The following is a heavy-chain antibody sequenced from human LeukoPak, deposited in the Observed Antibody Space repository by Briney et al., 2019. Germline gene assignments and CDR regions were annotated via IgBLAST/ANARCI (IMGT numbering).Heavy chain of an antibody. V-gene: IGHV1-24*01. CDR3: ATDLVGYGSNEEFDY. Sequence: GASVKVSCKVSGYTLTELSMHWVRQAPGKGLEWMGGFDPEDGETIYAQKFQGRVTMTEDTSTDTAYMELSSLRSEDTAVYYCATDLVGYGSNEEFDYWGQGTLVTVSS. CDR2: FDPEDGET. D-gene: IGHD4-23*01. J-gene: IGHJ4*02. CDR1: GYTLTELS.